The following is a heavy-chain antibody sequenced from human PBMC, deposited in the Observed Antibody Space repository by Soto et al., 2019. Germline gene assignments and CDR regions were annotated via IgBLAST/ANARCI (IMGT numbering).Heavy chain of an antibody. CDR2: MNPNSGDT. CDR1: GYTFSTYD. J-gene: IGHJ6*02. CDR3: ARVNYYGSGSYQDFFYFYALDV. Sequence: SVKVSCKTSGYTFSTYDINWVRQAPVQGLEWMGWMNPNSGDTGYAQKFLGRLTMTRDSSIRTVYMELSSLSSEDTAVYYCARVNYYGSGSYQDFFYFYALDVWGQGTTVTVSS. V-gene: IGHV1-8*01. D-gene: IGHD3-10*01.